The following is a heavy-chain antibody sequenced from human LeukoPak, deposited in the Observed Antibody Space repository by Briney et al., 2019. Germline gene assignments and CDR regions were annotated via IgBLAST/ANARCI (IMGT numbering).Heavy chain of an antibody. V-gene: IGHV3-7*01. Sequence: QPGGSLRLSCAASGFTFSSYWMSWVRQAPGKGLEWVANIKQDGSEKYYVDSVKGRFTISRDNAKNSLYQQMNSLRAEDTAVYYCARGTRSDYDFWSGYYTFDYWGQGTLVTVSS. D-gene: IGHD3-3*01. CDR1: GFTFSSYW. CDR2: IKQDGSEK. J-gene: IGHJ4*02. CDR3: ARGTRSDYDFWSGYYTFDY.